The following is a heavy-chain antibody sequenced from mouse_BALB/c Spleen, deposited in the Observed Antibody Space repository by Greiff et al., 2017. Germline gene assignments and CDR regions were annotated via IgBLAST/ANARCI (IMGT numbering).Heavy chain of an antibody. V-gene: IGHV1-54*01. CDR2: INPGSGGT. CDR1: GYAFTNYL. CDR3: ERLKYYGSRDNTMDY. J-gene: IGHJ4*01. Sequence: VQLQQSGAELVRPGTSVKVSCKASGYAFTNYLIEWVKQRPGQGLEWIGVINPGSGGTNYNEKFTGKATLTADKSSSTAYMQLSSLTSDDSAVYSCERLKYYGSRDNTMDYWGQGTSVTVSS. D-gene: IGHD1-1*01.